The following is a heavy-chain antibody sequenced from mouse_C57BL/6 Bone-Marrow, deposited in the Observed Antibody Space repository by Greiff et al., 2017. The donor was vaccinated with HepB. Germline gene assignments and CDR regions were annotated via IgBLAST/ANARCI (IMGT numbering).Heavy chain of an antibody. Sequence: VQLKESGPGLVKPSQSLSLTCSVTGYSITSGYYWNWIRQFPGNKLEWMGYISYDGSNNYNPSLKNRISITRDTSKNQFFLKLNSVTTEDTATYYCAREGGTSGFDYWGQGTTLTVSS. CDR1: GYSITSGYY. CDR3: AREGGTSGFDY. CDR2: ISYDGSN. D-gene: IGHD3-3*01. V-gene: IGHV3-6*01. J-gene: IGHJ2*01.